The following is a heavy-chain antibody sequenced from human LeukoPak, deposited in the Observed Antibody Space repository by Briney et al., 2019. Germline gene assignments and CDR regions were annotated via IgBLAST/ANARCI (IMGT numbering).Heavy chain of an antibody. CDR2: INPSGGST. J-gene: IGHJ3*02. D-gene: IGHD3-10*01. Sequence: GASVKVSCKASGYTFTSYYMHWVRQALGQGLEWMGIINPSGGSTSYAQKFQGRVTMTRDTSTSTVYMELSSLRSEDTAVYYCASGEVRGVIITAYDAFDIWGQGTMVTVSS. CDR3: ASGEVRGVIITAYDAFDI. CDR1: GYTFTSYY. V-gene: IGHV1-46*01.